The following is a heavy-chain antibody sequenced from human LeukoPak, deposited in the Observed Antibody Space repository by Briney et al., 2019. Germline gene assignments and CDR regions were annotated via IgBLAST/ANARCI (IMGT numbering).Heavy chain of an antibody. CDR2: IIPIFGTA. D-gene: IGHD3-10*01. J-gene: IGHJ4*02. CDR3: AGAEVTMVRGVDQYFDY. CDR1: GGTFSSYA. Sequence: SVKVSCKASGGTFSSYAISWVRQAPGQGLEWMGGIIPIFGTANYAQKFQGRVTITTDESTSTAYTELSSLRSEDTAVYYCAGAEVTMVRGVDQYFDYWGQGTLVTVSS. V-gene: IGHV1-69*05.